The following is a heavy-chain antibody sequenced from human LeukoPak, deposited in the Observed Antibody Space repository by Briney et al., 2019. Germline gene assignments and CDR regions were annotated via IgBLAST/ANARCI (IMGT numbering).Heavy chain of an antibody. V-gene: IGHV4-59*01. Sequence: SETLSLTCAVYGGSFSGYYWSWIRQPPGKGLEWIGYIYYSGSTNYNPSLKSRVTISVDTSKNQFSLKLSSVTAADTAVYYCASSHYDFWSGLKPNWFDPWGQGTLVTVSS. CDR1: GGSFSGYY. J-gene: IGHJ5*02. CDR2: IYYSGST. D-gene: IGHD3-3*01. CDR3: ASSHYDFWSGLKPNWFDP.